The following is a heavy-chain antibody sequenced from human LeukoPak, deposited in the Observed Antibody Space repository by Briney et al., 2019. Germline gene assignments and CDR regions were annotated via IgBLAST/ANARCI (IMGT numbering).Heavy chain of an antibody. V-gene: IGHV3-53*01. Sequence: GGSLRLSCAASGFTFSSYSMNWVRQAPGKGLEWVSVIYSGGSTYYADSVKGRFTISRHNSKNTLYLQMNSLRAEDTAVYYCAKSKGELRDNWFDPWGQGTLVTVSS. J-gene: IGHJ5*02. CDR3: AKSKGELRDNWFDP. CDR1: GFTFSSYS. D-gene: IGHD1-7*01. CDR2: IYSGGST.